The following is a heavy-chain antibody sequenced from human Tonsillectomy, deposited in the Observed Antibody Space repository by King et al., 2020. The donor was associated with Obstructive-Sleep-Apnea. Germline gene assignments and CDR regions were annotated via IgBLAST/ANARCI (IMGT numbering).Heavy chain of an antibody. V-gene: IGHV4-39*07. J-gene: IGHJ4*02. CDR3: AREMTTVTIIDY. CDR2: IYYSGST. Sequence: QLQESGLGLVKPSETLSLTCTVSGGSISSSSYYWGWIRQPPGKGLEWIGSIYYSGSTYYNPSLKSRVTISVDTSKNQFSLKLSSVTAADTAVYYCAREMTTVTIIDYWGQGTLVTVSS. CDR1: GGSISSSSYY. D-gene: IGHD4-17*01.